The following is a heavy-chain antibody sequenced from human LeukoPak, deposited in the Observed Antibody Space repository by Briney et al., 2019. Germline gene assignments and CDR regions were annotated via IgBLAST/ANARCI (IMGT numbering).Heavy chain of an antibody. V-gene: IGHV4-59*01. Sequence: PSETLSLTCTVSGGSISSYYWSWIRQPPGKGLEWIGYIYYSGRTNYNPSLKSRVTISVDTSKNQFSLKLSSVTAADTAVYYCARAAITAYYMDVWGKGTTVTVSS. CDR1: GGSISSYY. CDR2: IYYSGRT. J-gene: IGHJ6*03. CDR3: ARAAITAYYMDV. D-gene: IGHD1-20*01.